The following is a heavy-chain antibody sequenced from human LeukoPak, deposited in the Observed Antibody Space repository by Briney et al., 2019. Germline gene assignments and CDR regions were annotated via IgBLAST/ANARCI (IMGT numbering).Heavy chain of an antibody. CDR1: GYTFTSYD. CDR2: MNPNSGNT. Sequence: GASVKVSCKASGYTFTSYDINWVRQATGQGLEWMGWMNPNSGNTGYAQKFQGRVTMTRNTSINTAYMELSSLRSEDTAVYYCARVPNYYDSSGYPPVDAFDIWGQGTMVTVSS. CDR3: ARVPNYYDSSGYPPVDAFDI. J-gene: IGHJ3*02. D-gene: IGHD3-22*01. V-gene: IGHV1-8*01.